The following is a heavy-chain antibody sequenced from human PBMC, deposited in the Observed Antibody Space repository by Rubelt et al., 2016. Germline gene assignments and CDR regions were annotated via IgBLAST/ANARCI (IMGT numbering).Heavy chain of an antibody. Sequence: QVQLQESGPGLVRPSETLSLTCTVSGGSISSYYWSWIRQPPGKGLEWIGYIYYSVSTSYNPSLKSRVTISVDTSKKQFSLKLTSVTAADTAVYYCARGGLRVGRAQHFWSQGTLVTVSS. V-gene: IGHV4-59*12. CDR2: IYYSVST. J-gene: IGHJ4*02. CDR1: GGSISSYY. CDR3: ARGGLRVGRAQHF. D-gene: IGHD2/OR15-2a*01.